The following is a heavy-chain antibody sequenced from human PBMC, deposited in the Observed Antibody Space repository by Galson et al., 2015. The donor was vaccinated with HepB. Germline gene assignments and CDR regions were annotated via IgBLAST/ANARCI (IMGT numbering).Heavy chain of an antibody. CDR3: ARDCSSTSCFDY. Sequence: SVKVSCKASGYTFTSYAMHWVRQAPGQRLEWMGWINAGNGNTKYSQKFQGRVTITRDTSASTAYMELSSLRSEGTAVYYCARDCSSTSCFDYWGQGTLVTVSS. J-gene: IGHJ4*02. CDR2: INAGNGNT. CDR1: GYTFTSYA. D-gene: IGHD2-2*01. V-gene: IGHV1-3*01.